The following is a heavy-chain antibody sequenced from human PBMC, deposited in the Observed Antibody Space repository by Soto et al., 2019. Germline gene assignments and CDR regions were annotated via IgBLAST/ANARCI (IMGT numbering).Heavy chain of an antibody. CDR2: IIPIFGTA. CDR1: GGTFSSYA. V-gene: IGHV1-69*01. Sequence: QVQLVQSGAEVKKPGSSVKVSCKASGGTFSSYAISWVRQAPGQGLEWMGGIIPIFGTANYAQKFQGRVTITADESTSTAYMELSSLRSEDTAVYYCARGGSAFWSRYYYYYGMDVWGQGTTVTVSS. D-gene: IGHD3-3*01. J-gene: IGHJ6*02. CDR3: ARGGSAFWSRYYYYYGMDV.